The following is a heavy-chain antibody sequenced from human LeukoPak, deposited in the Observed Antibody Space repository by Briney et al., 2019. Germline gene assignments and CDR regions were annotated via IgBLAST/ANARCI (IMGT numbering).Heavy chain of an antibody. V-gene: IGHV3-33*01. CDR1: GFTFSSYG. CDR2: IWYDGSNK. J-gene: IGHJ4*02. CDR3: ARDGGQQLVRRYFDY. D-gene: IGHD6-13*01. Sequence: PGGSLRLSCAASGFTFSSYGMHWVRQAPGKGLEWVAVIWYDGSNKYYADSAKGRFTISRDNSKNTLYLQMNSLRAEDTAVYYCARDGGQQLVRRYFDYWGQGTLVTVSS.